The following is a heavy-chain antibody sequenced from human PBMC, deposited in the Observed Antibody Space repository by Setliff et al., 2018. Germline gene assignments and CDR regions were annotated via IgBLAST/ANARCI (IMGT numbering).Heavy chain of an antibody. V-gene: IGHV3-23*01. Sequence: GGSLRLSCAASGFTFSSYAMSWVRQAPGKGLEWVSAISGSGATYYAASVKGRFSISRDNSKDTLSLQMNSLRAEDTAIYYCAKYPSNSVYNYFDPWGQGTLVTVSS. CDR3: AKYPSNSVYNYFDP. CDR2: ISGSGAT. D-gene: IGHD1-7*01. J-gene: IGHJ5*02. CDR1: GFTFSSYA.